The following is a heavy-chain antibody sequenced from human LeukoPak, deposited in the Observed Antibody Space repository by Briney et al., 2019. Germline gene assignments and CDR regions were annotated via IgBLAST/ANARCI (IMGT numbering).Heavy chain of an antibody. CDR3: AKDHYYYDSSGPDY. V-gene: IGHV3-23*01. Sequence: GGSLRLSCAASGFTFSSYAMSWVRQAPGKGLEWVSAISGSGGSTYYADSVKGRFTISRDNSKNTLYLQMNSLRAEDTAVYYCAKDHYYYDSSGPDYWGQGTLVTASS. CDR2: ISGSGGST. J-gene: IGHJ4*02. D-gene: IGHD3-22*01. CDR1: GFTFSSYA.